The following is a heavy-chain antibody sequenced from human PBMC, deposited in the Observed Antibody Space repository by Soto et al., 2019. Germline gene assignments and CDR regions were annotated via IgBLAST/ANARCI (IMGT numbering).Heavy chain of an antibody. J-gene: IGHJ6*03. CDR3: ARLYSSSSEYYYYYMDV. CDR2: IYYSGST. Sequence: SETLSLTCTVSGGSISSSSYYWGWIRQPPGKGLEWIGSIYYSGSTYYNPSLKSRVTISVDTSKNQFSLKLSSVTAADTAVYYCARLYSSSSEYYYYYMDVWGKGTTVTVSS. V-gene: IGHV4-39*01. CDR1: GGSISSSSYY. D-gene: IGHD6-6*01.